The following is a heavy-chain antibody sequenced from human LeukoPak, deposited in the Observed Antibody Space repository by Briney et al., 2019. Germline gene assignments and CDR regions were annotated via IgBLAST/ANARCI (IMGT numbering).Heavy chain of an antibody. J-gene: IGHJ4*02. CDR2: ISYDGSNK. CDR1: GFTFSSYA. CDR3: AKEEWGIGQLWSIQNFDY. D-gene: IGHD5-18*01. Sequence: SGGSLRLSCAASGFTFSSYAMHWVRQAPGKGLEWVAVISYDGSNKYYADSVKGRFTISRDNSKNTLYLQMNSLRAEDTAVYYCAKEEWGIGQLWSIQNFDYWGQGTLVAVSS. V-gene: IGHV3-30-3*01.